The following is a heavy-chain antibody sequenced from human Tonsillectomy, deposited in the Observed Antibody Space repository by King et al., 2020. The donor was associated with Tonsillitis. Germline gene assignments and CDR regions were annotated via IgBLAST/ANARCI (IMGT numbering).Heavy chain of an antibody. Sequence: VTLKESGPALVKPTQTLTLTCTFSGFSLSTSGMCVSWIRQPPGKALEGLPLFGWVDDKYYSNSLKTRPHISKDPSKNQVVLKWTNMDPVDTATYYCARIGVGATAGFDYWGQGTLVTVSS. CDR2: FGWVDDK. CDR1: GFSLSTSGMC. V-gene: IGHV2-70*01. CDR3: ARIGVGATAGFDY. D-gene: IGHD1-26*01. J-gene: IGHJ4*02.